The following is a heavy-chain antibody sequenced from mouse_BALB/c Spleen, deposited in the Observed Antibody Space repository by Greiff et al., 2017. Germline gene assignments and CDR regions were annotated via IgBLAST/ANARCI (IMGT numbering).Heavy chain of an antibody. CDR1: GFTFSSYG. V-gene: IGHV5-6*02. CDR2: ISSGGSYT. J-gene: IGHJ1*01. CDR3: ARQDYYGSYWYFDV. Sequence: EVKLVESGGDLVKPGGSLKLSCAASGFTFSSYGMSWVRQTPDKRLEWVATISSGGSYTYYPDSVKGRFTISRDNAKNTLYLQMSSLKSEDTAMYYCARQDYYGSYWYFDVWGAGTTVTVSS. D-gene: IGHD1-1*01.